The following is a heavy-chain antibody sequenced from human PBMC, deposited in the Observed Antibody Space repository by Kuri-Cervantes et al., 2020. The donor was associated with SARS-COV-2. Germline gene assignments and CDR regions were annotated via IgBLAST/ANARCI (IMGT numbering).Heavy chain of an antibody. CDR2: INPSGGST. CDR1: GYTFTSYY. Sequence: ASVKVSCKASGYTFTSYYMHWVRQAPGQGLEWMGIINPSGGSTSYAQKFQGRVTMTRDTSTSTVYMELSSLRSEDTAVYYCARVKYYDSSGYYGPHYYYYYYMDVWGKGTTVTVSS. V-gene: IGHV1-46*01. CDR3: ARVKYYDSSGYYGPHYYYYYYMDV. D-gene: IGHD3-22*01. J-gene: IGHJ6*03.